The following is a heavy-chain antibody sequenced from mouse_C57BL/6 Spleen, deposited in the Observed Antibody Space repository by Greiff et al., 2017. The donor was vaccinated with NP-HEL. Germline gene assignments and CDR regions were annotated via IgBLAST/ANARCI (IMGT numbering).Heavy chain of an antibody. Sequence: EVHLVESGGGLVKPGGSLKLSCAASGFTFSSYAMSWVRQTPEKRLEWVATISVGGSYTYYPDNVKGRFTISRDNAKNNLYLQMSHLKSEDTAMYYCARDLGRDFDYWGQGTTLTVSS. CDR1: GFTFSSYA. D-gene: IGHD4-1*01. CDR3: ARDLGRDFDY. J-gene: IGHJ2*01. V-gene: IGHV5-4*01. CDR2: ISVGGSYT.